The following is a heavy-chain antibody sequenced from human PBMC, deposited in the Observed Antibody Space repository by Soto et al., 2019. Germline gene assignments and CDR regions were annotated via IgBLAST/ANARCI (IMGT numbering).Heavy chain of an antibody. CDR2: MNPNSGNT. CDR1: GYTFTSYD. V-gene: IGHV1-8*01. CDR3: ASGRGAFEI. J-gene: IGHJ3*02. Sequence: QVQLVQSGAEVKKPGASVKVSCKASGYTFTSYDINWVRQATGQGLEWMGWMNPNSGNTGSAQKFQGRVTMTRNTSTRTACTELSSLGSGVTAVFSCASGRGAFEIWGQGKMVSVSS.